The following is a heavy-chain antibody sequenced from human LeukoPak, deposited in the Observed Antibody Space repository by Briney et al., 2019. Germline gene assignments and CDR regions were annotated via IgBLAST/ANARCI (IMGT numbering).Heavy chain of an antibody. CDR2: ISSSGSTI. V-gene: IGHV3-11*04. D-gene: IGHD3-22*01. Sequence: GGSLRLSCAASGFTFSDYYVSWIRQAPGKGLEWVSYISSSGSTIYYADSVKGRFTISRDNAKNSLYLQMNSLRAEDTAVYYCARERTYYYDSSGYYSRYFDYWGQGTLVTVSS. CDR3: ARERTYYYDSSGYYSRYFDY. CDR1: GFTFSDYY. J-gene: IGHJ4*02.